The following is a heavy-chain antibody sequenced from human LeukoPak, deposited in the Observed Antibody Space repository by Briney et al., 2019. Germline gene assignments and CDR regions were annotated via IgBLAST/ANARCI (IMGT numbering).Heavy chain of an antibody. Sequence: ASVKVSCKASGYTFTGYDMHWVRQAPGQGLEWMGWISTDSGKSNSAQKFQGRVTMTRDTSTRTAYMEMRSLTSDDTAVYYCARDKEWSLDYWGQGTLVIVSS. J-gene: IGHJ4*02. V-gene: IGHV1-18*04. D-gene: IGHD3-3*01. CDR2: ISTDSGKS. CDR3: ARDKEWSLDY. CDR1: GYTFTGYD.